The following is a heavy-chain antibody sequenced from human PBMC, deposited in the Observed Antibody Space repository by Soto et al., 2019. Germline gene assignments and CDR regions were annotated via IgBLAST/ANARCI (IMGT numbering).Heavy chain of an antibody. CDR2: LSAYNGNT. J-gene: IGHJ6*02. D-gene: IGHD4-17*01. CDR3: ARAGTVSSFFRRPGVSVMDV. Sequence: ASVKVSCKASGYTYTSYGISWVRPAPGQGLEWMVCLSAYNGNTNYAQKLQGRVTMTTDTSTSTAYMELRSVRSDDTAVYYCARAGTVSSFFRRPGVSVMDVCGRGTTVTVSS. V-gene: IGHV1-18*01. CDR1: GYTYTSYG.